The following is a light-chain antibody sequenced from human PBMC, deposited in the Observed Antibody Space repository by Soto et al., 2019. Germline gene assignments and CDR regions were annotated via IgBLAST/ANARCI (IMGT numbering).Light chain of an antibody. CDR2: SND. Sequence: QSVLTQPPSASGTPGQRVTVSCSGSSSNIASNTVNWYQQLPGTAPKLLIYSNDQRPSGVPDRFSASKSGTSASLAISGLQSEDEADYFCCSYAGGYTYVFGTGTKVTVL. CDR1: SSNIASNT. V-gene: IGLV1-44*01. J-gene: IGLJ1*01. CDR3: CSYAGGYTYV.